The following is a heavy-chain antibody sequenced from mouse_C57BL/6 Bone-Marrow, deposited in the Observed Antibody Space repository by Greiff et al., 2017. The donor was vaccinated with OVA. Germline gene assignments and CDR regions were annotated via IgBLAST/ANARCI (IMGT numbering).Heavy chain of an antibody. CDR1: GYTFTSYW. V-gene: IGHV1-55*01. Sequence: QVQLQQPGAELVKPGASVKMSCKASGYTFTSYWITWVKQRPGQGLEWIGDIYPGSGSTNYHEKFKSKATLTVDTSSSTAYLQLSSLTSEDSAVYYCARGHITTDFDDWGQGTTLTVSS. D-gene: IGHD1-1*01. CDR3: ARGHITTDFDD. J-gene: IGHJ2*01. CDR2: IYPGSGST.